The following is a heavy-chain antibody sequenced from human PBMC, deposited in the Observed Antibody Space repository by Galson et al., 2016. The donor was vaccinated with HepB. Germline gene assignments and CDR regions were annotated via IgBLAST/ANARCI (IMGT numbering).Heavy chain of an antibody. CDR1: RFPFSSRS. D-gene: IGHD7-27*01. CDR2: ISPSGDNT. J-gene: IGHJ4*02. Sequence: SLRLSCAASRFPFSSRSMTWVRQAPGKGLEWVSTISPSGDNTYYADSVKGRFTISRDISKNTLFLQMNSLRADDTALYYCARRGINWGFFDYWGQGTLVTVSS. V-gene: IGHV3-23*01. CDR3: ARRGINWGFFDY.